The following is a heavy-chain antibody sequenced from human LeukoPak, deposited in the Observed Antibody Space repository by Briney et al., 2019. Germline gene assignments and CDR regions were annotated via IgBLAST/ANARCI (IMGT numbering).Heavy chain of an antibody. J-gene: IGHJ4*02. CDR1: GGSISDYY. Sequence: SETLSLTCTVSGGSISDYYWSWIRHSSGKGLEWIGYMYYSGSAYYSPSLKTRATISVDTSKNQFSLKLTSVTAADTAVYYCARSTFSSNWNLWGQGTLVTVSS. CDR3: ARSTFSSNWNL. CDR2: MYYSGSA. V-gene: IGHV4-59*08. D-gene: IGHD6-13*01.